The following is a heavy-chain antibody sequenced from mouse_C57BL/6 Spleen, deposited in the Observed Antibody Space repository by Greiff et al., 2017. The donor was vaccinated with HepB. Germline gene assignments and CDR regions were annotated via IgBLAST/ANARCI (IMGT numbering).Heavy chain of an antibody. CDR2: IRNKANGYTT. J-gene: IGHJ4*01. CDR3: AIYLYGSGNYYAMDY. D-gene: IGHD2-10*02. Sequence: EVHLVESGGGLVQPGGSLSLSCAASGFTFTDYYMSWVRQPPGKALEWLGFIRNKANGYTTEYSASVKGRFTISRDNSQSILYLQMNALRAEDSATYYCAIYLYGSGNYYAMDYWGQGTSVTVSS. V-gene: IGHV7-3*01. CDR1: GFTFTDYY.